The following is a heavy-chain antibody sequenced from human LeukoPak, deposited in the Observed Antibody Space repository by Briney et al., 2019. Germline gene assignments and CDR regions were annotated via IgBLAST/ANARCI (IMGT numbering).Heavy chain of an antibody. CDR2: TYYSGST. CDR1: GGSISSSSYY. V-gene: IGHV4-39*07. D-gene: IGHD2-15*01. CDR3: ARVIVVVVAAIRGAFDI. Sequence: SETLSLTCTVSGGSISSSSYYWGWIRQPPGKGLEWIGSTYYSGSTYYNPSLKSRVTISVDTSKNQFSLKLSSVTAADTAVYYRARVIVVVVAAIRGAFDIWGQGTMVTVSS. J-gene: IGHJ3*02.